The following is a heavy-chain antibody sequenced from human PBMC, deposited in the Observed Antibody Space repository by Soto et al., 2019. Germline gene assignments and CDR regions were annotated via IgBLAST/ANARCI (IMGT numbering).Heavy chain of an antibody. CDR2: INAGNGNT. Sequence: GASVKVSCKASGYTFNSHAIHWVRQAPGERPEWLGWINAGNGNTYYSEKFEGRVTFTRDTAATTVNMELTSLTSEDTAIYYCVCYYSGIGYYLDWFASWGQGTLVTVSS. V-gene: IGHV1-3*01. CDR1: GYTFNSHA. J-gene: IGHJ5*01. CDR3: VCYYSGIGYYLDWFAS. D-gene: IGHD1-26*01.